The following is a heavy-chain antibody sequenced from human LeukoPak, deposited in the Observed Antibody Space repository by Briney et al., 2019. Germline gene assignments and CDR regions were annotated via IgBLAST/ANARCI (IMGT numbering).Heavy chain of an antibody. CDR3: ARDGYYYDSSGYSEYFDY. V-gene: IGHV3-74*01. Sequence: GGSLRLSCAASGFTLSSYWMHWVRQAPGKGLVWVSRINSGGSSTSYADSVKGRFTISRDNAKNTLYLQMNSLRAEDTAVYYCARDGYYYDSSGYSEYFDYWGQGTLVTVSS. CDR2: INSGGSST. J-gene: IGHJ4*02. CDR1: GFTLSSYW. D-gene: IGHD3-22*01.